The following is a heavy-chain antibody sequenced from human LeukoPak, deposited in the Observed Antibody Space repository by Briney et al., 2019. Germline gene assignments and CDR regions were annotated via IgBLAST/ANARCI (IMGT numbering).Heavy chain of an antibody. CDR2: IYPGDSDT. Sequence: KDGESLKISCKGPGYSFTSYWIGWVRQMPGKGLEWMGIIYPGDSDTRYSPSFQGQVTISADKSISTAYLQWSSLKASDTAMYYCARPVYYDFWSGYPCYFDYWGQGTLVTVSS. CDR1: GYSFTSYW. D-gene: IGHD3-3*01. V-gene: IGHV5-51*01. CDR3: ARPVYYDFWSGYPCYFDY. J-gene: IGHJ4*02.